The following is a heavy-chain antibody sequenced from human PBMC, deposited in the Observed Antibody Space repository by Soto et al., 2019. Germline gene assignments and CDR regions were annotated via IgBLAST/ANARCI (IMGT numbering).Heavy chain of an antibody. CDR3: ARLRYFDWLSYYYYYYGMDV. V-gene: IGHV4-39*01. D-gene: IGHD3-9*01. CDR1: GGSISSSSYY. CDR2: IYYSGST. J-gene: IGHJ6*02. Sequence: SETLSLTCTVSGGSISSSSYYWGWIRKPPGKGLEWIGSIYYSGSTYYNPSLKSRVTISVDTSKNQFSLKLSSVTAADTAVYYCARLRYFDWLSYYYYYYGMDVWGQGTTVTSP.